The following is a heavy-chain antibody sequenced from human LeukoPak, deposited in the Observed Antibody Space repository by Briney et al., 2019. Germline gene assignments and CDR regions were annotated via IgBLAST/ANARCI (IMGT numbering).Heavy chain of an antibody. CDR3: ARGPTYYYDSSGNGPNDY. CDR1: GFTFSSYA. V-gene: IGHV3-23*01. D-gene: IGHD3-22*01. Sequence: PGGSLRLSCAASGFTFSSYAMSRVRQAPGKGLEWVSPISGSGGSTYYADSVKGRFTISRDNSKNSLYLQMNSLRAEDTAVYYCARGPTYYYDSSGNGPNDYWGQGTLVTVSS. J-gene: IGHJ4*02. CDR2: ISGSGGST.